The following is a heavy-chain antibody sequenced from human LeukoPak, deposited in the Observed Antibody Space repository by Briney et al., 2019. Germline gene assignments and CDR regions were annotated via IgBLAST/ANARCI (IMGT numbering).Heavy chain of an antibody. J-gene: IGHJ4*02. CDR3: ATFANSGWYRHFDY. CDR2: INPSGGST. Sequence: GASVKVSCKASGYTFTSYDINWVRQAPGQGLEWMGIINPSGGSTTYAQKFQGRVTMTEDTSTDTAYMELSSLRSEDTAVYYCATFANSGWYRHFDYWGQGTLVTVSS. CDR1: GYTFTSYD. V-gene: IGHV1-46*01. D-gene: IGHD6-19*01.